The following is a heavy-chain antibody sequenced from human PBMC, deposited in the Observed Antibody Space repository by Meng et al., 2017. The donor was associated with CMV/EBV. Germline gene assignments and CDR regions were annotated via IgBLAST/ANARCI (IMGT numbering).Heavy chain of an antibody. CDR1: GFTFSSRW. V-gene: IGHV3-7*01. Sequence: GESLKISCAASGFTFSSRWMSWVRQAPGKGLEWVANIKQDGSEKYYVDSVKGRFTITRDNAKNSQYLQMDSLRAEDTAVYYCARDCSSSTGGMDVWGQGTTVTVSS. CDR3: ARDCSSSTGGMDV. D-gene: IGHD2-2*01. CDR2: IKQDGSEK. J-gene: IGHJ6*02.